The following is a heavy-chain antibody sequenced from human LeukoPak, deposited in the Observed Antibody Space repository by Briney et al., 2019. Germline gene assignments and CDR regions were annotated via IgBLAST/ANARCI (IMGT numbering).Heavy chain of an antibody. Sequence: SGGSLRLSCAASGFTFSSYEMNWVRQARGKGLEWVSYISSSGCTIYYADSVKGRFTISRDNAKNSLYLQMNSLRAEDTAVYYCAALGADYDILTGYSRLGYYGMDVWGKGTTVTVSS. CDR2: ISSSGCTI. D-gene: IGHD3-9*01. CDR3: AALGADYDILTGYSRLGYYGMDV. CDR1: GFTFSSYE. V-gene: IGHV3-48*03. J-gene: IGHJ6*04.